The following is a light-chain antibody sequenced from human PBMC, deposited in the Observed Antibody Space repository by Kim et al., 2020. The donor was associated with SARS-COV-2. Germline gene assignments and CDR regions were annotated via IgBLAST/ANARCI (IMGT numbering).Light chain of an antibody. CDR3: SSYAGTNFFV. Sequence: GHSFTISCTGTSRDVGFYNYVSWYQHHPGKAPQLLIYEVSQRPSGVPDRFSGSKSGNTASLTVSGLQAEDEADYYCSSYAGTNFFVFGTGTKVTVL. CDR1: SRDVGFYNY. J-gene: IGLJ1*01. CDR2: EVS. V-gene: IGLV2-8*01.